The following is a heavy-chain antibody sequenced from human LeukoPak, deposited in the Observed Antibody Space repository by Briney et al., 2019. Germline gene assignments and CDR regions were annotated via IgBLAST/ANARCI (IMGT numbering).Heavy chain of an antibody. Sequence: GGSLRLSCAASGFTFSSYAMSWVRQAPGKGLEWVSAISGSGGSTYYADSVKGRFTISRDNSKNTLYLQMNSLRAEDTAVYYCAKDPGWELLSWYDYWGQGTLVTVSS. CDR3: AKDPGWELLSWYDY. D-gene: IGHD1-26*01. CDR1: GFTFSSYA. V-gene: IGHV3-23*01. CDR2: ISGSGGST. J-gene: IGHJ4*02.